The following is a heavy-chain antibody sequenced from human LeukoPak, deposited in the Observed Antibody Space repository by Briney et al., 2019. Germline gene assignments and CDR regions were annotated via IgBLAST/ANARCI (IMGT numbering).Heavy chain of an antibody. CDR1: GGSISSYY. CDR3: ARGPAYYYDSSGYYPDAFDI. J-gene: IGHJ3*02. Sequence: PSETLFLICTVSGGSISSYYWSWIRQPPGKGLEWIGYIYYSGSTNYNPSLKSRVTISVDTSKNQLSLKLSSVTAADTAVYYCARGPAYYYDSSGYYPDAFDIWGQGTMVTVSS. V-gene: IGHV4-59*01. CDR2: IYYSGST. D-gene: IGHD3-22*01.